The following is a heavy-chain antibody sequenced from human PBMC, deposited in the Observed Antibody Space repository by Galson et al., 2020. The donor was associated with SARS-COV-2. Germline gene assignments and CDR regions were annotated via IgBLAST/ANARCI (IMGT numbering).Heavy chain of an antibody. D-gene: IGHD3-16*01. CDR2: ISANGGVT. V-gene: IGHV3-23*01. J-gene: IGHJ3*02. Sequence: GGSLRISCAASGFIFYNYAMSWVRQAPGKGLQWVSAISANGGVTYYADSVRGRFTISRDNSKNTFYLQMSSLRAEDTALYYCAKMRGTGEGAFDIWGQGTMITVSS. CDR1: GFIFYNYA. CDR3: AKMRGTGEGAFDI.